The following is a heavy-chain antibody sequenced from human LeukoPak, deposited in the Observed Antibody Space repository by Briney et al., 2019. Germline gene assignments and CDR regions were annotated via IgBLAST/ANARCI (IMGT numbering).Heavy chain of an antibody. CDR2: IYHSGST. D-gene: IGHD3-10*01. CDR1: GGSISSGGYY. J-gene: IGHJ5*02. Sequence: SETLSLTCTVSGGSISSGGYYWSWIRQPPGKGLEWIGYIYHSGSTYYNPSLKSRVTISVDRSKNQFSLKLSSVTAADTAVYYCARELGEANWFDPWGQGTLVTVSS. V-gene: IGHV4-30-2*01. CDR3: ARELGEANWFDP.